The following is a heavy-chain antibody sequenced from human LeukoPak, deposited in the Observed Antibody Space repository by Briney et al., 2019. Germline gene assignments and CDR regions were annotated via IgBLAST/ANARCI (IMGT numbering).Heavy chain of an antibody. Sequence: ASVKVSCKASGGTFSSYAISWVRQAPGQGLEWMGGIIPIFGTANYAQKFQGRVTMTTDTSTSTAYMELRSLRSDDTAVYYCARDLRVGAGDVPETWGQGALVTVSS. J-gene: IGHJ5*02. CDR1: GGTFSSYA. CDR3: ARDLRVGAGDVPET. CDR2: IIPIFGTA. D-gene: IGHD1-26*01. V-gene: IGHV1-69*05.